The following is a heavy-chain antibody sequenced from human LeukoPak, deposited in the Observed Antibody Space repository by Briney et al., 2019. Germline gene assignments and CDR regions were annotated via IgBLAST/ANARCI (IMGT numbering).Heavy chain of an antibody. CDR3: ASSTIFGVDDAFDI. CDR2: IYYSGST. CDR1: GGSISSSSYY. D-gene: IGHD3-3*01. J-gene: IGHJ3*02. Sequence: SETLSLTCTVSGGSISSSSYYWGWIRQPPGKGLEWIGSIYYSGSTYYNPSLKSRVTISVDTSKNQFSLKLSSVTAADTAVYYCASSTIFGVDDAFDIWGQGTMVTVSS. V-gene: IGHV4-39*07.